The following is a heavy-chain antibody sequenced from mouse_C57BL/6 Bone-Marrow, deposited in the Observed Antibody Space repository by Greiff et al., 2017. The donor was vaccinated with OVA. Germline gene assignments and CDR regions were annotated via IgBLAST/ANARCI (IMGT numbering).Heavy chain of an antibody. CDR2: IYPGGGYT. J-gene: IGHJ1*03. Sequence: QVQLKESGAELVRPGTSVKMSCKASGYTFTNYWIGWAKQRPGHGLEWIGDIYPGGGYTNYNEKFKGKATLTADKSSSTAYMQFRSLTSEDSAIYYCARGWYFDVWGTGTTVTVSS. V-gene: IGHV1-63*01. CDR3: ARGWYFDV. CDR1: GYTFTNYW.